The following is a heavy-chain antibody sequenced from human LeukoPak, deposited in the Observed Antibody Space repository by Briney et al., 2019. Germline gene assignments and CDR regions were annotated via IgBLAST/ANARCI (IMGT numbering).Heavy chain of an antibody. CDR2: ISAYNGNT. CDR3: ARWVRGADYYMDV. V-gene: IGHV1-18*01. CDR1: GGTFSSYA. J-gene: IGHJ6*03. Sequence: ASVKVSCKASGGTFSSYAISWVRQAPGQGLEWMGWISAYNGNTNYAQKLQGRVTMTTDTSTSTAYMELRSLRSDDTAVYYCARWVRGADYYMDVWGKGTTVTVSS. D-gene: IGHD3-10*01.